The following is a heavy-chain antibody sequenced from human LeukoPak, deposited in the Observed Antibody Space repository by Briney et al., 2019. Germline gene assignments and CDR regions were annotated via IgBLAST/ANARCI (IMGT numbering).Heavy chain of an antibody. CDR1: GFTFSSYG. V-gene: IGHV3-30*19. CDR2: ISYDGSNK. CDR3: ARAQQWLAPFDY. Sequence: PGGSLRLSCAASGFTFSSYGMHWVRQAPGKGLEWVAVISYDGSNKYYADSVKGRFTISRDNSKNTLYLQMNSLRAEDTAVYYCARAQQWLAPFDYWGQGTLVTVSS. D-gene: IGHD6-19*01. J-gene: IGHJ4*02.